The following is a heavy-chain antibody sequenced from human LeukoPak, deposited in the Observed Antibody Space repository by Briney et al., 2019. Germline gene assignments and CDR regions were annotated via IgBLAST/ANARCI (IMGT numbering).Heavy chain of an antibody. CDR2: IYYSGST. V-gene: IGHV4-61*01. CDR1: DGSVSSGSYY. CDR3: AREVRYFDWFLDY. Sequence: SETLSLTCTVSDGSVSSGSYYWSWIRQPPGKGLEWIGYIYYSGSTNYNPSLKSRVTISVDTSKNQFSLKLSSVTAADTAVYYCAREVRYFDWFLDYWGQGTLVTASS. J-gene: IGHJ4*02. D-gene: IGHD3-9*01.